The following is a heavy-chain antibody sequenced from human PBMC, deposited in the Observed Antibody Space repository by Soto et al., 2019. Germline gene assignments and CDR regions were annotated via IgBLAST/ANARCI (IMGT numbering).Heavy chain of an antibody. CDR2: ISSNGGST. CDR3: ATRGPFGILGI. D-gene: IGHD1-26*01. V-gene: IGHV3-64*01. J-gene: IGHJ3*02. CDR1: GFTFSSYA. Sequence: GGSLRLSCAASGFTFSSYATHWVRQAPGKGLEYVSAISSNGGSTYYANSVKGRFTISRDNSKNTLYLQMGSLRAEDMAVYYCATRGPFGILGIWGQGTMVTVSS.